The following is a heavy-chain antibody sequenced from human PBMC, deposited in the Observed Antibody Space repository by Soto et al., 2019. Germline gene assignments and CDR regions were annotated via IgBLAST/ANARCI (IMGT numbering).Heavy chain of an antibody. CDR1: GFTFSSYG. CDR2: ISYDGSNK. CDR3: AKDLIDQNNTWSGSYHDAFDI. V-gene: IGHV3-30*18. D-gene: IGHD1-26*01. J-gene: IGHJ3*02. Sequence: PGGSLRLSCAASGFTFSSYGMHWVRQAPGKGLEWVAVISYDGSNKYYADSVKGRFTISRDNSKNTLYLQMNSLRAEDTAVYYCAKDLIDQNNTWSGSYHDAFDIWGQGTMVTVSS.